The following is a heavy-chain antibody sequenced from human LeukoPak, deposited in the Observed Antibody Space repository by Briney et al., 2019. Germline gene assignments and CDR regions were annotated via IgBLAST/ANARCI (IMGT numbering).Heavy chain of an antibody. CDR2: ISGSGGST. V-gene: IGHV3-23*01. J-gene: IGHJ4*02. CDR3: ATINRKKGDYRLFDY. Sequence: GGSLRLSCAASGFTFSSYAMSWVRQAPGKGLEWVSAISGSGGSTYYADSVKGRFTISRDNSKNTLYLQMNSLRAEDTAVYYCATINRKKGDYRLFDYWGQGTLVTVSS. CDR1: GFTFSSYA. D-gene: IGHD1-14*01.